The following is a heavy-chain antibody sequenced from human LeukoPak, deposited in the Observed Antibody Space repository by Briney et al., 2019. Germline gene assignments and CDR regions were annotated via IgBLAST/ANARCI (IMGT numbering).Heavy chain of an antibody. V-gene: IGHV1-46*01. J-gene: IGHJ3*02. Sequence: ASVKVSCKASGYTFTSYYMHLVRQAPGQGLECMGIINPSGGSTSYAQKFQGRVTMARYTSTSTLYMELSSLRSEDTAVYYCARVRSKYYYGSGSSDAFDIWGQGTLVTVSS. CDR1: GYTFTSYY. CDR2: INPSGGST. CDR3: ARVRSKYYYGSGSSDAFDI. D-gene: IGHD3-10*01.